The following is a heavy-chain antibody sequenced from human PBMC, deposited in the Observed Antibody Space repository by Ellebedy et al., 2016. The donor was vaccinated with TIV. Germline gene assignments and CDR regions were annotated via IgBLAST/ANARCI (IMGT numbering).Heavy chain of an antibody. CDR1: GYTFSNYF. V-gene: IGHV1-46*04. J-gene: IGHJ4*02. D-gene: IGHD1-1*01. CDR3: TRENWYIDY. CDR2: INPSGGST. Sequence: AASVKVSCKASGYTFSNYFMHWLRQAPGQGLEWMGIINPSGGSTTYAQILQGRVIMTRDTPTTTVYMELSSLRSEDTAVYYCTRENWYIDYWGQGTLVTVSS.